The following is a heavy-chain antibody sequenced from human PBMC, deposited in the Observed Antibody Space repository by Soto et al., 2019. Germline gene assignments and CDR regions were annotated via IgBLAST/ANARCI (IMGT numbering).Heavy chain of an antibody. Sequence: QVQLVQSGAAVRKPGSSVKVSCKASGGTFSRHAISWVRQAPGQGLEWMGGIIPIFGTANYAQKFQGRVTITADESTSTAYMELSRLRSEDTAVYYCARVSIAAAQPFDYWGQGTLVTVAS. CDR3: ARVSIAAAQPFDY. CDR2: IIPIFGTA. J-gene: IGHJ4*02. CDR1: GGTFSRHA. D-gene: IGHD6-13*01. V-gene: IGHV1-69*01.